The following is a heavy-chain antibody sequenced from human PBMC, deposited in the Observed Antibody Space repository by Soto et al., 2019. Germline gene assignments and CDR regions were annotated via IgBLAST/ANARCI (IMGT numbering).Heavy chain of an antibody. CDR3: AVGGNYLSMDV. Sequence: QVQLVQSGAEVKKPGASVKVSCKASGYTFTSYYMHWVRLAPGQGLAWMGIINPDCGGTSYAQQFQGRVIMTRDTSTSTVYMEMSSLSSEDTAVYYCAVGGNYLSMDVWGQGTTVTVSS. CDR1: GYTFTSYY. V-gene: IGHV1-46*01. D-gene: IGHD4-4*01. CDR2: INPDCGGT. J-gene: IGHJ6*02.